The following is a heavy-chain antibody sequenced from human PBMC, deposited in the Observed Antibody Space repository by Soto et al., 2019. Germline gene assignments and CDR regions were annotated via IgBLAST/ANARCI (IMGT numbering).Heavy chain of an antibody. J-gene: IGHJ4*02. Sequence: PSQILCLPCTVCGGSISTGDYCWSWIRQPPGKGLEWIGYIYYSGSTYYNPSLKSRVTISVDTSKNQFSLKLSSVTAADTAVYYCARARGARYFDYWGKGTLVTVS. CDR2: IYYSGST. CDR1: GGSISTGDYC. D-gene: IGHD2-15*01. CDR3: ARARGARYFDY. V-gene: IGHV4-30-4*01.